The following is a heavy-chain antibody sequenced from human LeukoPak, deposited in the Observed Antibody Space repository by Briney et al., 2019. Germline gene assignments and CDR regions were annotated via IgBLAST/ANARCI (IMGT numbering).Heavy chain of an antibody. Sequence: GGSLRLSCAASGFTFSNYEMNWVRQAPGKGLEWVSYISSSGGSIYYADSVKGRFTISRDNAKNSLYLQMNNLRAEDTGVYYCARDASRYFDRAIPNAFDIWGQGTKVTVSS. V-gene: IGHV3-48*03. CDR2: ISSSGGSI. CDR1: GFTFSNYE. CDR3: ARDASRYFDRAIPNAFDI. J-gene: IGHJ3*02. D-gene: IGHD3-9*01.